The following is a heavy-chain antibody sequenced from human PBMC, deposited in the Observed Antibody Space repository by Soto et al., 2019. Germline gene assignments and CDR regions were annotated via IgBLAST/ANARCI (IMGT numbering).Heavy chain of an antibody. J-gene: IGHJ4*02. Sequence: GGSLRLSCTASGFTFGYYAINWVRQVPGKGLEWLGFIRNDIYDETTEYAASVKGRIIISRDDSKSMAYLQMDSLKTEDTGVYYCTRGRDGYNPYYFLYWGQGALVTVSS. D-gene: IGHD5-12*01. CDR3: TRGRDGYNPYYFLY. V-gene: IGHV3-49*04. CDR1: GFTFGYYA. CDR2: IRNDIYDETT.